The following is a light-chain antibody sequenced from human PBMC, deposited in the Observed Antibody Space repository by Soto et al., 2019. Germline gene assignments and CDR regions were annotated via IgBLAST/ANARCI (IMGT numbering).Light chain of an antibody. CDR2: GNS. V-gene: IGLV1-40*01. Sequence: QSVLTQPPSVSGAPGQRVTISCTGSSSNIGAGYDVHWYQQLPGTAPKLLIYGNSNRPSGVPDRFSGSKSGTSASLAITGLQAEDEADYYGQSYDSSLSRVFGTGTKLTVL. CDR3: QSYDSSLSRV. CDR1: SSNIGAGYD. J-gene: IGLJ1*01.